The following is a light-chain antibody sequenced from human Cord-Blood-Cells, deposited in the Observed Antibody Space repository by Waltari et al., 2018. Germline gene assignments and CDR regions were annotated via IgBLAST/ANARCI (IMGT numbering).Light chain of an antibody. Sequence: QSALTQPRSVSGSPGQSVTISCTGTSSDVGGYNSVSWYQQPPGKATKLMIYDVSKRPSGVPDRFSGSKSGNTASLTISGLQAEDEADYYCCSYAGSYTFVVFGGGTKLTVL. CDR1: SSDVGGYNS. CDR3: CSYAGSYTFVV. CDR2: DVS. J-gene: IGLJ2*01. V-gene: IGLV2-11*01.